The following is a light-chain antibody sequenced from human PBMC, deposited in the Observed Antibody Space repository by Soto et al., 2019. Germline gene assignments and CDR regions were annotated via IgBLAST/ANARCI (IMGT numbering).Light chain of an antibody. Sequence: DIQITQSPSSLSASVVDRVTITGLASQSISSYLNWYQQKPGKAPKLLIYAASSLQSGVPSRFSGSGSGTDFTLTISSLQPEDFATYYCQQSYSTPQVTCGGGTKVDI. CDR2: AAS. J-gene: IGKJ4*01. CDR3: QQSYSTPQVT. V-gene: IGKV1-39*01. CDR1: QSISSY.